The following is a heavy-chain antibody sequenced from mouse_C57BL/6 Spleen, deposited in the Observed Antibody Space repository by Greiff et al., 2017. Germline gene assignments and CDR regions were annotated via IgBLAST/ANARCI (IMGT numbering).Heavy chain of an antibody. CDR1: GYTFTDYN. CDR3: ARVTTAPAWFAY. CDR2: INPNNGGT. V-gene: IGHV1-22*01. J-gene: IGHJ3*01. D-gene: IGHD1-2*01. Sequence: VHVKQSGPELVKPGASVKMSCKASGYTFTDYNMHWVKQSHGKSLEWIGYINPNNGGTSYNQKFKGKATLTVNKSSSTAYMELRSLTSEDSAVYYCARVTTAPAWFAYWGQGTLVTVSA.